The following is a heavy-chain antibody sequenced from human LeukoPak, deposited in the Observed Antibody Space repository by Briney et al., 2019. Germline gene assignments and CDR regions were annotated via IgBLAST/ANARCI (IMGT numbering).Heavy chain of an antibody. Sequence: PSETLPLTXAVSGYSISSGYYWGWIRQPPGKGLEWIGSIYHSGSTYYNPSLKSRVTISVDTSKNQFSLKLSSVTAADTAVYYCARGLFFDYWGQGTLVTVSS. CDR3: ARGLFFDY. CDR1: GYSISSGYY. CDR2: IYHSGST. V-gene: IGHV4-38-2*01. J-gene: IGHJ4*02.